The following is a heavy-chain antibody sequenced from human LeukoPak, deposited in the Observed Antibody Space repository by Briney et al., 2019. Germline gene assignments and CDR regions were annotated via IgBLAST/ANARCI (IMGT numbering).Heavy chain of an antibody. D-gene: IGHD3-22*01. CDR2: INPSGGST. CDR3: AGDYGSSGYNNLEYFQH. Sequence: GASVKVSCKASGYTFTSYYMHWVRQAPGQGLEWMGIINPSGGSTSYAQKFQGRVTMTRDTSTSTVYMELSSLRSEDTAVYYCAGDYGSSGYNNLEYFQHWGQGTLVTVSS. V-gene: IGHV1-46*01. J-gene: IGHJ1*01. CDR1: GYTFTSYY.